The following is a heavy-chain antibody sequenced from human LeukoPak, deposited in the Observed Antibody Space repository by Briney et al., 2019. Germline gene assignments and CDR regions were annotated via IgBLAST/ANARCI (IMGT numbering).Heavy chain of an antibody. J-gene: IGHJ5*02. Sequence: SETLSLTCTVSGGSISSGSYYWSWIRQPAGKGLEWIGRIYTSGSTNYNPSLKSRVTISVDTSKNQFSLKLSSVTAADTAVYYCAREGDSSSALRFDPWGQGTLVTVSS. CDR1: GGSISSGSYY. CDR2: IYTSGST. V-gene: IGHV4-61*02. CDR3: AREGDSSSALRFDP. D-gene: IGHD6-6*01.